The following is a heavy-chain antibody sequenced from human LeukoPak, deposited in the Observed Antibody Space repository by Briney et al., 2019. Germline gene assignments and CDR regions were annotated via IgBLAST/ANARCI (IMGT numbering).Heavy chain of an antibody. Sequence: GSLRLSCAASGFTFSSYEMNWVRPAPGKGLEWVAVISYDGSNKYYADSVKGRFTISRDNSKNTLYLQMNSLRAEDTAVYYCARKGRVVPAASFDYWGQGTLVTVSS. V-gene: IGHV3-30*04. CDR1: GFTFSSYE. CDR3: ARKGRVVPAASFDY. CDR2: ISYDGSNK. J-gene: IGHJ4*02. D-gene: IGHD2-2*01.